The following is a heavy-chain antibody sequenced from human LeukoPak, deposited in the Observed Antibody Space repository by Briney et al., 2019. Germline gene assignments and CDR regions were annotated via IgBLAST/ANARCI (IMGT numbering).Heavy chain of an antibody. CDR3: ARRGPVTTPYYYYYMAV. Sequence: SETLSLTCTVSGGSISSYDWSWIRQPPGKGLEWIGYIYYSGSTNYIPSLKSRVTISVDTSKNQFSLKLSSVTAADTAVYYCARRGPVTTPYYYYYMAVWGKGTTVTVSS. V-gene: IGHV4-59*08. D-gene: IGHD4-17*01. J-gene: IGHJ6*03. CDR1: GGSISSYD. CDR2: IYYSGST.